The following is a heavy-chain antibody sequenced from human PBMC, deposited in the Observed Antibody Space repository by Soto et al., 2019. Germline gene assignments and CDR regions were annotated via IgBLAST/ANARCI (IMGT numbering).Heavy chain of an antibody. CDR1: GGSVSSGSYY. CDR2: IDYSGST. Sequence: PSETLSLTCTVSGGSVSSGSYYWSWIRQPPGKGLEWIGDIDYSGSTNYNPSLKSRVTISVDTSKNQFSLKLSSVTAADTAVYYCARERGSGWPAYYYYYGMDVWGQGTTVTVSS. J-gene: IGHJ6*02. V-gene: IGHV4-61*01. D-gene: IGHD6-19*01. CDR3: ARERGSGWPAYYYYYGMDV.